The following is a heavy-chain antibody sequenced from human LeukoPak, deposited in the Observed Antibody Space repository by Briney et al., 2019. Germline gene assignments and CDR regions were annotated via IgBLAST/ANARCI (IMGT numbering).Heavy chain of an antibody. J-gene: IGHJ4*02. CDR2: INPNSGGT. V-gene: IGHV1-2*02. Sequence: ASVKVSCKASGYTFTGYYMHWVRQAPGQWLEWMGWINPNSGGTNYAQKFQGRVTTTRDTSISTAYVELSRLRSDDTAVYYCANSIAVASYYFDYWGQGTLVTVSS. CDR3: ANSIAVASYYFDY. CDR1: GYTFTGYY. D-gene: IGHD6-19*01.